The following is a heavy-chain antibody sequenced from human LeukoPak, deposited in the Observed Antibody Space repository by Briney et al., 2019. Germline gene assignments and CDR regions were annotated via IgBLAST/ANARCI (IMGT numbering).Heavy chain of an antibody. D-gene: IGHD6-19*01. CDR1: GGSISSYY. CDR3: ARDTRIAVAGNSLDY. J-gene: IGHJ4*02. Sequence: SETLSLTCTVSGGSISSYYWSWIRQPPGKGLEWIGYIYYSGSTNYNPSLKSRVTISVDTSKNQFSLKLSSVTAADTAVYYCARDTRIAVAGNSLDYWGQGTLVTVSS. V-gene: IGHV4-59*12. CDR2: IYYSGST.